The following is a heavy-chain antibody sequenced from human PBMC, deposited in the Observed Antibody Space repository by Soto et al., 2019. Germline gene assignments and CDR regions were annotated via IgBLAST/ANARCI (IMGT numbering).Heavy chain of an antibody. J-gene: IGHJ6*03. V-gene: IGHV3-23*03. Sequence: EVRLLESGGDLVQPGGSLRLSCVGSGFKFSEYALTWVRQAPGKGPEWVSLISGSSMTTRYADSVKGRFTISKDSSRSTLYLQMDRLTVNDTAIYFCARAGVGYQLWASHYYDHMAVWGQGTTVNVSS. CDR1: GFKFSEYA. CDR2: ISGSSMTT. D-gene: IGHD3-10*01. CDR3: ARAGVGYQLWASHYYDHMAV.